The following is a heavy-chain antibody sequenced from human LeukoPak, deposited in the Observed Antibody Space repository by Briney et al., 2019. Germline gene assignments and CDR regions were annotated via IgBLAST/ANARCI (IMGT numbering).Heavy chain of an antibody. V-gene: IGHV3-53*01. CDR2: IYSGGST. D-gene: IGHD2-2*01. J-gene: IGHJ3*02. Sequence: TGGSLRLSCAASGFTVSSNYMSWVRQAPGKGLEWVSVIYSGGSTYYADSVKGRFTISGDNSKNTLYLQMNSLRAEDTAVYYCARDTPPPKYCSSTSCLPDAFDIWGQGTMVTVSS. CDR1: GFTVSSNY. CDR3: ARDTPPPKYCSSTSCLPDAFDI.